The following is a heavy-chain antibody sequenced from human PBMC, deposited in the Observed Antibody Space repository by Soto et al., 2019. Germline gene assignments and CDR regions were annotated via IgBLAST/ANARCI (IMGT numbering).Heavy chain of an antibody. V-gene: IGHV4-31*03. CDR2: IYYSGST. CDR1: GDSISSDGYY. J-gene: IGHJ3*01. CDR3: ARRHDALTGPDAFDV. Sequence: QVQLQESGPGLVKASQTLSLTCTVSGDSISSDGYYLTWIRQHPGKGLEWIGDIYYSGSTSYNPSLESRVTMSVHTSDNQLSLKLLSVTAAATAVYYCARRHDALTGPDAFDVWGQGTKVTVSS. D-gene: IGHD3-9*01.